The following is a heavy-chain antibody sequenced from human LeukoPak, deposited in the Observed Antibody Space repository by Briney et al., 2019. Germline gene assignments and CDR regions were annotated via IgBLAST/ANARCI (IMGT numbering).Heavy chain of an antibody. D-gene: IGHD1-1*01. Sequence: ASVKVSCKASDYTYTSYGISWVRQAPGQGLDWMGWISGYNGNTSYAQKFQARVTMTTDTSTTTAYMELRSLRSDDTAVYYCARDGTPGTTFRFDPWGQGTLVIVSS. CDR1: DYTYTSYG. J-gene: IGHJ5*02. V-gene: IGHV1-18*01. CDR2: ISGYNGNT. CDR3: ARDGTPGTTFRFDP.